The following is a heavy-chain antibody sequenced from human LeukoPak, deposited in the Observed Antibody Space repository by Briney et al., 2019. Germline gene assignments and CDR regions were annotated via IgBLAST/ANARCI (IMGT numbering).Heavy chain of an antibody. V-gene: IGHV1-2*02. J-gene: IGHJ4*02. D-gene: IGHD3-9*01. CDR1: GYTFTDYY. Sequence: GASVKVSCKASGYTFTDYYIHWVRQAPGQGLERMGWINPNSGGTNYAQKFQGRVTMTRDTSIATTHMDLTSLISDDTAVYYCDRGHDNPGYNYFDYWGQGTLVTVSS. CDR3: DRGHDNPGYNYFDY. CDR2: INPNSGGT.